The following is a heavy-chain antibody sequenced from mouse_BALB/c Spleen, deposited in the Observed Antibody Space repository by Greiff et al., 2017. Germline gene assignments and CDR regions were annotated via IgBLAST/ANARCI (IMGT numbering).Heavy chain of an antibody. J-gene: IGHJ3*01. CDR1: GFSLTSYG. CDR3: ARNQYGNYAGFAY. D-gene: IGHD2-1*01. CDR2: IWSGGST. V-gene: IGHV2-2*02. Sequence: QVQLQESGPGLVQPSQSLSITCTVSGFSLTSYGVHWVRQSPGKGLEWLGVIWSGGSTDYNAAFISRLSISKDNSKSQVFFKMNSLQANDTAIYYCARNQYGNYAGFAYWGQGTLVTVSA.